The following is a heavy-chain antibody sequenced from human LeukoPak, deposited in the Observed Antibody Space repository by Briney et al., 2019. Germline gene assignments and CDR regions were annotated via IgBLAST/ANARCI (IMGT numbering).Heavy chain of an antibody. D-gene: IGHD2-21*02. Sequence: SETLSLTCTVSGGSISSYYWSWIRQPAGKGLEWIGRIYTSGSTNYNPSLKSRVTMSVDTSKNQFSLKLSSVTAADTAVYYCARQRTSMVVTARNWFDPWGQGTLVIVSS. CDR1: GGSISSYY. J-gene: IGHJ5*02. CDR3: ARQRTSMVVTARNWFDP. V-gene: IGHV4-4*07. CDR2: IYTSGST.